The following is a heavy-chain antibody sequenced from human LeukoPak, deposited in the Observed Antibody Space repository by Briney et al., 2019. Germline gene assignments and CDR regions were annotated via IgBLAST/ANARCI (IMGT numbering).Heavy chain of an antibody. V-gene: IGHV4-34*01. D-gene: IGHD3-22*01. CDR3: ARGSGLSSVPYYFDY. CDR2: INHSGST. CDR1: GGSFSGYY. J-gene: IGHJ4*02. Sequence: SETLSLTRAVYGGSFSGYYWSWIRQPPGKGLEWIGEINHSGSTNYNPSLKSRVTISVDTSKNQFSLKLSSVTAADTAVYYCARGSGLSSVPYYFDYWGQGTLVTVSS.